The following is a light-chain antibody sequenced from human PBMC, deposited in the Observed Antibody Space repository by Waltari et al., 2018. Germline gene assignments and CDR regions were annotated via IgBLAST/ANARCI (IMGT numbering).Light chain of an antibody. CDR2: DAS. Sequence: DIQMTQSPSTLSASVGDRGTITCRASQSINNWLAWYQQKPGKAPKLLIYDASTLVSGVPSRFSGGGSETEFTLTITSMQPDDFATYYCQHYHSYSPGYTFGQGTKLEIK. CDR3: QHYHSYSPGYT. CDR1: QSINNW. V-gene: IGKV1-5*01. J-gene: IGKJ2*01.